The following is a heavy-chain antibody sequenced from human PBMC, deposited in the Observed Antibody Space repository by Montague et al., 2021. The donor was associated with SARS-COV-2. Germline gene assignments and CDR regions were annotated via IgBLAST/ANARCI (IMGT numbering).Heavy chain of an antibody. D-gene: IGHD2-2*01. Sequence: SETLSLTCTVSGGSTSSYYWSWIRQPAGKGLERIGRIYTSGSTNYNSSLKSRVTMSVDTSKNQFSLKLSSVTAADTAVYYCAREPLERGHLLLWEVYYYYGMDVWGQGTTVTVSS. J-gene: IGHJ6*02. CDR2: IYTSGST. CDR3: AREPLERGHLLLWEVYYYYGMDV. CDR1: GGSTSSYY. V-gene: IGHV4-4*07.